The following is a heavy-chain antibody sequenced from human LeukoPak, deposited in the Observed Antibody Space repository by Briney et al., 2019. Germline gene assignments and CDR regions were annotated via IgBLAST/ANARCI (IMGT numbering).Heavy chain of an antibody. CDR1: GFTFSSYG. Sequence: GGSLRLSCAASGFTFSSYGMHWVRQAPGKGLEWVAVISYDGSNKYYADSVKGRFTISRDNSKNTLYLQMNSLRAEDTAVYYCVKGGGFYPDYWGQGTLVTVSS. D-gene: IGHD3-3*01. J-gene: IGHJ4*02. CDR2: ISYDGSNK. CDR3: VKGGGFYPDY. V-gene: IGHV3-30*18.